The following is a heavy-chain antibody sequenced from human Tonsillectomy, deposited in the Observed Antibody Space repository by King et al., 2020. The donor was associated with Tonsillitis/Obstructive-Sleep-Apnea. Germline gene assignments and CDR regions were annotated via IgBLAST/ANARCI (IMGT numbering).Heavy chain of an antibody. V-gene: IGHV1-69*01. Sequence: QLVQSGAEVKKPGSSVKVSCKASGGTFSSYAISWVRQAPGQGLEWMGGIIPIFGTANYAQKFQGRVTITSDEATSTGYIELSSLRSEDTAVYYCARVLGYCRSTTCYGAFDIWGQGTMVTVSS. J-gene: IGHJ3*02. D-gene: IGHD2-2*01. CDR3: ARVLGYCRSTTCYGAFDI. CDR1: GGTFSSYA. CDR2: IIPIFGTA.